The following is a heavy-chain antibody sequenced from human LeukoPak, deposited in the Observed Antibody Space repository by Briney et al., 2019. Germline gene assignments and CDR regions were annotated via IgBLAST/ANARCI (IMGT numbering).Heavy chain of an antibody. J-gene: IGHJ4*02. V-gene: IGHV3-66*01. Sequence: SLRLSCAPSGFTVSSNYISWVRQAPGKGLEWVSVIYSGGSTYYPDSLKGRFTISRDNSKNPLYLQLNSLRAADTAVYYCARDFCSSTSCHKWGQGTLVSVSS. D-gene: IGHD2-2*01. CDR1: GFTVSSNY. CDR3: ARDFCSSTSCHK. CDR2: IYSGGST.